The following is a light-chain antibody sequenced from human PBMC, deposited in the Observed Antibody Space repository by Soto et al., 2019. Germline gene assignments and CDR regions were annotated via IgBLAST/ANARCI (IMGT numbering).Light chain of an antibody. Sequence: IVLTQSPGTLSLSPGDRATLSCRASQRVSSRYLAWYQQKPGQAPRLLIFGASNRATGIPDRFSGSGSGTDFNFTIGRLEPEDFAMYYCQQYSDSPPTFGQGTKVEIK. CDR3: QQYSDSPPT. CDR1: QRVSSRY. CDR2: GAS. J-gene: IGKJ1*01. V-gene: IGKV3-20*01.